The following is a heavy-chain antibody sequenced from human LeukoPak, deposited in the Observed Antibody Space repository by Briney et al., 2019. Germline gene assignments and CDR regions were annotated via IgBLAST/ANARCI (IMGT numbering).Heavy chain of an antibody. D-gene: IGHD5-18*01. CDR3: ARAPTAYSYGLDY. Sequence: GGSLRLSCAASGFTVSSNYMSWVRQAPGKGLEWVSVIYSGGSTYYADSVKGRFTISRDNSKNTLYLQMNSLRAEDTAVYYCARAPTAYSYGLDYWGQGTLVTVSS. V-gene: IGHV3-66*01. J-gene: IGHJ4*02. CDR2: IYSGGST. CDR1: GFTVSSNY.